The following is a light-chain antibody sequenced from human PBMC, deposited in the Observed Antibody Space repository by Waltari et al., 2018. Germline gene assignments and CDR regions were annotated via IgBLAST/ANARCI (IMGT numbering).Light chain of an antibody. J-gene: IGKJ2*01. CDR1: QSISSW. Sequence: DIQMTQSPSTLSASVGDRVTITCRASQSISSWLAWYQQRPGKAPKPPIYDASTLESGVPSRFSGSGSGTEFTLTISSLQPDDLATYYCQQYNTYLTFGQGTKLEIK. CDR3: QQYNTYLT. CDR2: DAS. V-gene: IGKV1-5*01.